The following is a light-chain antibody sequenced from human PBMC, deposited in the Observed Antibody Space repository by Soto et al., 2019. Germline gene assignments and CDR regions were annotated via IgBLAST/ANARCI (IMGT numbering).Light chain of an antibody. V-gene: IGKV3-11*01. CDR1: QSVSIF. Sequence: EIVLTQSPPTLSLSPGERVTLSCRASQSVSIFLAWYQQKVGQPPRLLIYDASKRATGVPVRFSGSGSGTAFTLTISSLEREDFAVYYCQHRFNWPRTFGQGTKLEI. CDR3: QHRFNWPRT. J-gene: IGKJ2*01. CDR2: DAS.